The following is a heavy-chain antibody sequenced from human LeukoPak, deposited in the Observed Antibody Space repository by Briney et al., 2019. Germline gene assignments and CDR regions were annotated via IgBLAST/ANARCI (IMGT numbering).Heavy chain of an antibody. J-gene: IGHJ4*02. CDR3: ARDAYYYGSESYFFDF. CDR2: IHTTGST. Sequence: PSETLSLTCTVSGASISSYYWSWIRQPAGKGLEWIGRIHTTGSTNYNPSLKSPVTMSVDMSKNQFSLKLSSVTAADTAVYYCARDAYYYGSESYFFDFWGQGTLVTVSS. D-gene: IGHD3-10*01. CDR1: GASISSYY. V-gene: IGHV4-4*07.